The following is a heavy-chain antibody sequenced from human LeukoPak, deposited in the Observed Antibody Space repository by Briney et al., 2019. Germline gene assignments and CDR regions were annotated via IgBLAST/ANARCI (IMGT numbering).Heavy chain of an antibody. CDR1: GYTFTGYF. J-gene: IGHJ4*02. D-gene: IGHD2-8*01. CDR2: INHNSGGT. V-gene: IGHV1-2*02. CDR3: AGSLGYCTSNVCYLKY. Sequence: ASVKVSCKASGYTFTGYFMYWVRQAPGQGLEWMGWINHNSGGTNYQGRVTMTRDTSISTSYMELSRLRSDDTAVYYCAGSLGYCTSNVCYLKYWGQGTLVTVSS.